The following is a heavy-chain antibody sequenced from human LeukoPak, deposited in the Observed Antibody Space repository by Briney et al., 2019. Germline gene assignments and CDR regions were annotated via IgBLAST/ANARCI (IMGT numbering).Heavy chain of an antibody. Sequence: AGGSLRLSCAASGFTFSSYSMNWVRQAPGKGLEWVSSISSSSSYIYYADSVKGRFTISRDNAKNSLYLQMNSLRAEDRAVYYCARRSPGQCYFDYWGQGTLVTVSS. J-gene: IGHJ4*02. D-gene: IGHD6-19*01. CDR1: GFTFSSYS. CDR2: ISSSSSYI. CDR3: ARRSPGQCYFDY. V-gene: IGHV3-21*01.